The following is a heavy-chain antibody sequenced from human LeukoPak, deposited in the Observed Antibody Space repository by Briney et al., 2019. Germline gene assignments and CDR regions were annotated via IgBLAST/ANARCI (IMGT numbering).Heavy chain of an antibody. CDR2: INSDGSST. V-gene: IGHV3-74*01. J-gene: IGHJ4*02. D-gene: IGHD3-10*01. Sequence: GGSLRLSCAASGLTFSSYWMHWVRQAPGKGLVWVSRINSDGSSTSYADSVKGRFTISRDNAKNTLYLQMNSLRAEDTAVYYCARDLRDTYGSGSAHQKPDYWGQGTLVTVSS. CDR1: GLTFSSYW. CDR3: ARDLRDTYGSGSAHQKPDY.